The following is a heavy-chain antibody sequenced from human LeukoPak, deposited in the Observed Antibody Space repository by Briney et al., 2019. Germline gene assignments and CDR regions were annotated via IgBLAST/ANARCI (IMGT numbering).Heavy chain of an antibody. Sequence: GGSLRLSCAASGFTFSSYAMSWVRQAPGKGLEWVSAISGSGGSTYYADSVKGRFTISRDNSKNTLYLQMNSLRAEDTALYYCAKDISYGYGYFDCWGQGTLVTVSS. J-gene: IGHJ4*02. CDR1: GFTFSSYA. CDR2: ISGSGGST. V-gene: IGHV3-23*01. CDR3: AKDISYGYGYFDC. D-gene: IGHD5-18*01.